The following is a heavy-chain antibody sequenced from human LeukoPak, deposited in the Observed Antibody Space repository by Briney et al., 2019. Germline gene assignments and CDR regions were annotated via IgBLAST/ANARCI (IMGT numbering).Heavy chain of an antibody. J-gene: IGHJ6*03. CDR3: ARAVGSGSFQTYYYYMDV. V-gene: IGHV4-39*07. D-gene: IGHD3-10*01. Sequence: SETLSLTCTVSGGSISGSGYYWGWIRQPPGKGLEWIGSMYYSGSTYYNSSLKGRVTISVDTSKNQFSLKLSSVTAADTAVYYCARAVGSGSFQTYYYYMDVWGKGTTVTISS. CDR1: GGSISGSGYY. CDR2: MYYSGST.